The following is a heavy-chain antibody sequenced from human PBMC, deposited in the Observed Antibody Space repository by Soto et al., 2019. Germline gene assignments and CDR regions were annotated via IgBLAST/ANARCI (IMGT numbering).Heavy chain of an antibody. CDR2: IYYSGST. D-gene: IGHD3-10*01. V-gene: IGHV4-59*08. Sequence: SETLSLTCTVSGGSISSYYWSWIRQPPGKGLEWIGYIYYSGSTNYNPSLKSRVTISVDTSKNQFSLKLNSVTAADTAVYYCARHNYGSGSTYFDYWGQGTLVTVSS. J-gene: IGHJ4*02. CDR1: GGSISSYY. CDR3: ARHNYGSGSTYFDY.